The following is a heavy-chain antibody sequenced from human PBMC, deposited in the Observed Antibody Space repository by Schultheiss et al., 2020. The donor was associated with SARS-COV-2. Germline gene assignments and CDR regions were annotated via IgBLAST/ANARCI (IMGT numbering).Heavy chain of an antibody. CDR1: GGSISSYY. Sequence: SETLSLTCTVSGGSISSYYWSSIRQPPGKGLEWIGYIYYSGSTNYNPSLKSRVTISVDTSKNQFSLKLSSVTAADTAVYYCASTPGIAALGGWFDPWGQGTLVTVSS. J-gene: IGHJ5*02. CDR3: ASTPGIAALGGWFDP. V-gene: IGHV4-59*01. D-gene: IGHD6-13*01. CDR2: IYYSGST.